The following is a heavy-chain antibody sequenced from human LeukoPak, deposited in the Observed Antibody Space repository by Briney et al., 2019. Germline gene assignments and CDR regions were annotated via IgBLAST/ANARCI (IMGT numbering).Heavy chain of an antibody. CDR2: ISTRGAST. CDR1: GFSFSSYA. Sequence: GGSLRLSCAASGFSFSSYAMSWVRQTPERGLEWVSSISTRGASTYYADSVKGRFTVSRDNSKDTLYLQMNILTAEDTALYYCTSSFDYWGQGVLVTVSS. CDR3: TSSFDY. J-gene: IGHJ4*02. D-gene: IGHD2-2*01. V-gene: IGHV3-23*01.